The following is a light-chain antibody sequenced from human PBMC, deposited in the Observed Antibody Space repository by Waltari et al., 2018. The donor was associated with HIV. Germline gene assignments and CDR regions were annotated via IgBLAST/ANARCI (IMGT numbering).Light chain of an antibody. Sequence: QSVVTQPPSASGTPGQRVTMSCSGSASNIGGNGVNRYQHLPQTAPKLVIYNSDERPLGVPDRFSASKTGTSASLDISGLQSEDEADYYCATWDDGLSGWVFGGGTRLTVL. CDR3: ATWDDGLSGWV. V-gene: IGLV1-44*01. CDR2: NSD. J-gene: IGLJ3*02. CDR1: ASNIGGNG.